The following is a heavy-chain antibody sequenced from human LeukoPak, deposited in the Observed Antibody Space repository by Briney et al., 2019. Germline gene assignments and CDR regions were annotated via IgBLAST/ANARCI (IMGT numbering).Heavy chain of an antibody. D-gene: IGHD3-3*01. CDR1: GFILSSHG. Sequence: GGSLRLSCAASGFILSSHGMSWVRQAPGKRLEWVSTVTSRGGTDYTDSVKGRFIISRDNSKNTLLLQMNSLRAEDTAVYYCATTRPYGTTWAGAFGDWGQGTPVTVSS. V-gene: IGHV3-23*01. CDR2: VTSRGGT. CDR3: ATTRPYGTTWAGAFGD. J-gene: IGHJ4*01.